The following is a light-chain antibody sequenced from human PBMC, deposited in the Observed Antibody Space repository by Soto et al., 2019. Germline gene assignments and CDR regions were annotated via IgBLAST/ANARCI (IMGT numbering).Light chain of an antibody. V-gene: IGKV3-11*01. J-gene: IGKJ5*01. CDR3: QQYNNWPPSIT. Sequence: VLTQSPATLSLSPGERATLSCRASQSVSSYLAWYQQKPGQAPRLLIYDASNRATGIPARFSGSGSGTDFTLTISSLEPEDFAVYYCQQYNNWPPSITFGQGTRLEI. CDR2: DAS. CDR1: QSVSSY.